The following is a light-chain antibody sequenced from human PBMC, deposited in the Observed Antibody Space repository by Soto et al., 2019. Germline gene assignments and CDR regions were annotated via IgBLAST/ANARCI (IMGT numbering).Light chain of an antibody. CDR2: DGC. CDR3: QQYTKWLLIP. V-gene: IGKV3D-15*01. Sequence: EIRLTLTPATLSVSPGERATISCRAIQVIGSRYLAWYHQESGQAPRLVIYDGCNRASGTRARFSGSGSGTEFTHTISSLQSADFALYYCQQYTKWLLIPFGQRARLAI. CDR1: QVIGSRY. J-gene: IGKJ5*01.